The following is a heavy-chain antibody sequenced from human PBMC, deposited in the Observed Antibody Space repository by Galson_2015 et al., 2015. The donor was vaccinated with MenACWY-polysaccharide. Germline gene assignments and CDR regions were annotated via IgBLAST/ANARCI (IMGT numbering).Heavy chain of an antibody. CDR3: AKGVYYDSSGYYYELNY. Sequence: SLRLSCAVSGFTFNNYGMHWVRQAPGKGLEWLTSISHDGGNKYHADSVKGRFTISRDNSKNTLYLQMNSLSPEDTAVYYCAKGVYYDSSGYYYELNYWGQGTLVTVSS. CDR2: ISHDGGNK. D-gene: IGHD3-22*01. CDR1: GFTFNNYG. J-gene: IGHJ4*02. V-gene: IGHV3-30*18.